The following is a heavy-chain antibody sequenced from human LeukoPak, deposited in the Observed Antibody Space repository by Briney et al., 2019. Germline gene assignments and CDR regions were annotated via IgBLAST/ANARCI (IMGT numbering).Heavy chain of an antibody. CDR2: IYYSGST. CDR3: ARGWGLYSYGLYFDY. J-gene: IGHJ4*02. Sequence: NPSETLSLTCTVSGGSISSGDYSWSWIRQPPGKGLEWIGYIYYSGSTYYNPSLKSRVTISVDTSKNQFSLKLSSVTAADTAVYYCARGWGLYSYGLYFDYWGQGTLVTVSS. V-gene: IGHV4-30-4*01. CDR1: GGSISSGDYS. D-gene: IGHD5-18*01.